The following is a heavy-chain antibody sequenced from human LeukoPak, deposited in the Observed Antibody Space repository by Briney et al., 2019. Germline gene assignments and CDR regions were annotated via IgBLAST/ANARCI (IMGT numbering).Heavy chain of an antibody. D-gene: IGHD6-6*01. CDR1: GDTFTGDY. J-gene: IGHJ4*02. CDR2: INPDSGVS. CDR3: ARAGPTATRLSPGGSFDY. V-gene: IGHV1-2*02. Sequence: ASVKVSCNASGDTFTGDYIHWVRHGPGQGIELMGWINPDSGVSTYARKFQGRVTTTRDTPISTASLELRSLKSDDTAVYYCARAGPTATRLSPGGSFDYWGQGTLVTVSS.